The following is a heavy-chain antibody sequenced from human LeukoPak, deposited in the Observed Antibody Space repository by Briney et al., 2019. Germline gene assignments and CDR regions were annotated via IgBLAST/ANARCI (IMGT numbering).Heavy chain of an antibody. CDR2: IYHSGST. V-gene: IGHV4-38-2*02. CDR3: ATGIAAAEDFDY. D-gene: IGHD6-13*01. CDR1: GYSISSGYY. Sequence: PSETLSLTCTVSGYSISSGYYWGWIRQPPGKGLEWIGSIYHSGSTYYNPSLKSRVTISVDTSKNQFSLKLSSVTAADTAVYYCATGIAAAEDFDYWGQGTLVTVSS. J-gene: IGHJ4*02.